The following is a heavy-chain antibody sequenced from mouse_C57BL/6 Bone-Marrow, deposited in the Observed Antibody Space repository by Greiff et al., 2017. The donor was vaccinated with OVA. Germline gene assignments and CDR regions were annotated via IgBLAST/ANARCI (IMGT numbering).Heavy chain of an antibody. CDR3: ARYPPSTVVATKYFDV. CDR2: INPNNGGT. Sequence: EVQLQQSGPELVKPGASVKISCKASGYTFTDYYMNWVKQSHGKSLEWIGDINPNNGGTSYNQKFKGKATLTVDKSSSTAYMELRSLTSEDSAVYYCARYPPSTVVATKYFDVWGTGTTVTVSS. V-gene: IGHV1-26*01. D-gene: IGHD1-1*01. J-gene: IGHJ1*03. CDR1: GYTFTDYY.